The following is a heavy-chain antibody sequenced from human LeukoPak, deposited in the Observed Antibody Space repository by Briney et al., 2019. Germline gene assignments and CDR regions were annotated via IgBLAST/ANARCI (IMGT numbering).Heavy chain of an antibody. CDR2: IWSDATNQ. V-gene: IGHV3-33*01. D-gene: IGHD4-11*01. CDR1: GFTFSHYG. J-gene: IGHJ4*02. CDR3: ARDAQRGFDYRNSLEH. Sequence: PGRSLRLSCEASGFTFSHYGMHWVRQAPGKGLEWVAVIWSDATNQYYAASVKGRFTISRDNFKNTVSLQMNSLRAEDTAIYYCARDAQRGFDYRNSLEHWGKGTLVTVSS.